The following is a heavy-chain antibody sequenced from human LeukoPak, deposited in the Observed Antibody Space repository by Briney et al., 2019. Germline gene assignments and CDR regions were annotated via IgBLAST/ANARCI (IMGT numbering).Heavy chain of an antibody. J-gene: IGHJ3*02. Sequence: GGTLRLSCAASGFTFSSYGMTWVRQAPGKGLEWVSSISATSSYIYYADSVKGRFTISRDNAKNSLYLQMNILRAEDTAVYYCAREYCSGDNCYSDAFDIWGQGTMVTVSS. CDR3: AREYCSGDNCYSDAFDI. V-gene: IGHV3-21*01. D-gene: IGHD2-15*01. CDR2: ISATSSYI. CDR1: GFTFSSYG.